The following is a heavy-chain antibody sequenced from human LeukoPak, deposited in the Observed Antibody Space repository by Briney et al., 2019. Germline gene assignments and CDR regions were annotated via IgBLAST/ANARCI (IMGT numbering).Heavy chain of an antibody. CDR1: GGSISSYY. CDR2: IYYSGST. J-gene: IGHJ6*03. CDR3: ARVHYDSSGYYFDYYYYYMDV. V-gene: IGHV4-59*01. Sequence: NPPETLSLTCTVSGGSISSYYWSWIRQPPGKGLEWIGYIYYSGSTNYNPSLKSRVTISVDTSKNQFSLKLSSVTAADTAVYYCARVHYDSSGYYFDYYYYYMDVWGKGTTVTVSS. D-gene: IGHD3-22*01.